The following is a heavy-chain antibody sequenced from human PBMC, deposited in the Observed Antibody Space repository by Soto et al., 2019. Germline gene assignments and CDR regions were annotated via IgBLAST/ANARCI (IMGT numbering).Heavy chain of an antibody. D-gene: IGHD3-10*01. CDR1: GGSISRYY. CDR3: TRVTESTLDP. V-gene: IGHV4-59*01. J-gene: IGHJ5*02. Sequence: SLTCTVSGGSISRYYWSWIRQPPGKGLEWIGYIYDSGTTHYNPSLESRVTISIDTSKNQFSLKLNSVTAADTAMYFCTRVTESTLDPWGQGTLVTVSS. CDR2: IYDSGTT.